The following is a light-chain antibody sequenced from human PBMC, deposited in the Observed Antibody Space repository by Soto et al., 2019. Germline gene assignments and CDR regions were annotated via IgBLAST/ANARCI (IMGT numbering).Light chain of an antibody. CDR2: DAS. V-gene: IGKV1-5*01. J-gene: IGKJ5*01. CDR3: QLYNDYPWT. Sequence: DIQMTQSPSTLSASVGDRVTITCRASQSIRSWLAWYQQKPGKVPKFLIYDASSLESGVPSRFSGSGSGTEFTLTISSLQPDDFATYYCQLYNDYPWTFGQGTRLEIK. CDR1: QSIRSW.